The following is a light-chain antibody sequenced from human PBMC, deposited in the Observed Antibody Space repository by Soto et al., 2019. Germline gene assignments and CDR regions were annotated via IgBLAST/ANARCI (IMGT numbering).Light chain of an antibody. CDR3: QQSYSTPYT. CDR2: AAS. J-gene: IGKJ2*01. CDR1: QINSNF. V-gene: IGKV1-39*01. Sequence: DIQMTQSPSSLVASVGDRVTITCRASQINSNFLNWYQQKPGKAPKVLIYAASSLQSGVPSRFSGSGSGTDFTLTISSLHPEDFATYYCQQSYSTPYTFGQGTKLEI.